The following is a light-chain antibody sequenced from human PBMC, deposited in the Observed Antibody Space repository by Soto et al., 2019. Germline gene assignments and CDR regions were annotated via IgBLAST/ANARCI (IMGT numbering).Light chain of an antibody. J-gene: IGLJ1*01. Sequence: QSALTQPASVSGSPGQSITISCTGTTSDVGGYNYVSWYQQHPDKAPKLLISHVSNRPSGVSDRFSGSKSANTASLTISGLQAEDEADYYCSSYTSSSPLYVFGTGTKLTVL. CDR3: SSYTSSSPLYV. V-gene: IGLV2-14*03. CDR2: HVS. CDR1: TSDVGGYNY.